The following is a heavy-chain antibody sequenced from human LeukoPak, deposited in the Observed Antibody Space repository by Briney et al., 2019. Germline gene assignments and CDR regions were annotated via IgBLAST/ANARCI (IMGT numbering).Heavy chain of an antibody. CDR1: GFSLDDYA. CDR3: AKDGGKNGYDHIDY. Sequence: GGSLTLSCAASGFSLDDYAMHWVRQAPGKGLEWVSGISWNSGSIGHADSVKGRVTISRDNAKNSLYLQMNSLRAEATAFYYGAKDGGKNGYDHIDYWGQGTLVTVSS. D-gene: IGHD5-12*01. J-gene: IGHJ4*02. V-gene: IGHV3-9*01. CDR2: ISWNSGSI.